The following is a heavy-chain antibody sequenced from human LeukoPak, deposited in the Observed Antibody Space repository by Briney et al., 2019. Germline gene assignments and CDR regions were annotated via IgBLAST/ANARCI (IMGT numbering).Heavy chain of an antibody. CDR3: ARDYSRYCSGGSCYSRQGYFDY. CDR1: GYTFTSYY. Sequence: ASVTVSCKASGYTFTSYYMHWVRQAPGQGLEWMGIINPSGGSTSYAQKFQGRVTMTRDTSTSTVYMELSSLRSEDTAVYYCARDYSRYCSGGSCYSRQGYFDYWGQGTLVTASS. CDR2: INPSGGST. D-gene: IGHD2-15*01. V-gene: IGHV1-46*01. J-gene: IGHJ4*02.